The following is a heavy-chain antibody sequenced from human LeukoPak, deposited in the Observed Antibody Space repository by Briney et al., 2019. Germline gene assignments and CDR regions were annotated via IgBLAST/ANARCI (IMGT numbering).Heavy chain of an antibody. J-gene: IGHJ4*02. Sequence: GGSLRLSCAASGFTFSSYSMNWVRQAPGKGLEWVSSISSSSSYIYYADSVKGRFTISRDNAKNSLYLQMNSLRAEDTAVYYCARQPISSSWANYYFDYWGQGTLVTVSS. D-gene: IGHD6-13*01. V-gene: IGHV3-21*01. CDR1: GFTFSSYS. CDR2: ISSSSSYI. CDR3: ARQPISSSWANYYFDY.